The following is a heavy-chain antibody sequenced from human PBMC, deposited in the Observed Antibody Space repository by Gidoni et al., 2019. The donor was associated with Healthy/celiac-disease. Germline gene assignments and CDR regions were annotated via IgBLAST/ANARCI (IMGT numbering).Heavy chain of an antibody. CDR1: GFTFGAYA. CDR3: TREGDLEGYYYYYYGMDV. V-gene: IGHV3-49*03. J-gene: IGHJ6*02. CDR2: IRSKAYGGTT. D-gene: IGHD3-3*01. Sequence: EVQLVESGGGLVQPGRSLRLSCTASGFTFGAYAMSWFRQAPGKGLEWVGFIRSKAYGGTTEYAASVKGRFTISRDDSKSIAYLQMNSLKTEDTAVYYCTREGDLEGYYYYYYGMDVWGQGTTVTVSS.